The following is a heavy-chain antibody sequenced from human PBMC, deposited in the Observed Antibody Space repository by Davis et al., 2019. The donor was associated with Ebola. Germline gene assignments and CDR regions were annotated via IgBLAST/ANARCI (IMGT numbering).Heavy chain of an antibody. CDR2: LNPNSGNT. Sequence: ASVKVSCKASGYTFTSYYMHWVRQATGQGLEWMGWLNPNSGNTDSTHKFQGRLTMTKNISIGTAYMELSTLTSEDTAVYYCARRVGARSGFDYWGQGSLVTVSS. CDR3: ARRVGARSGFDY. J-gene: IGHJ4*02. CDR1: GYTFTSYY. V-gene: IGHV1-8*02. D-gene: IGHD1-26*01.